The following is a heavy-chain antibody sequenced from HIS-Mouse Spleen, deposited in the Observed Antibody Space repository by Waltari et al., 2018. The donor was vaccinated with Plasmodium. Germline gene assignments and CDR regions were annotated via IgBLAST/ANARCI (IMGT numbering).Heavy chain of an antibody. D-gene: IGHD6-13*01. J-gene: IGHJ2*01. CDR3: ASSWYWYFDL. CDR2: IKQDGSEK. Sequence: EVQLVESGGGLVQPGGSLRLSCAASGFTFSGYWMSWVRQAPGKGLEWVANIKQDGSEKYYVDSVKGRLTISRDNAKNSLYLQMNSLRAEDTAVYYCASSWYWYFDLWGRGTLVTVSS. V-gene: IGHV3-7*01. CDR1: GFTFSGYW.